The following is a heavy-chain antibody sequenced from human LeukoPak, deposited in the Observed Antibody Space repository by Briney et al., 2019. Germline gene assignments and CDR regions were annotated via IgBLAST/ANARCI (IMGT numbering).Heavy chain of an antibody. CDR3: ARSLYCGGDCFDY. V-gene: IGHV1-69*13. J-gene: IGHJ4*02. D-gene: IGHD2-21*01. Sequence: GASVKVSCKASGGTFSSYAISWVRQAPGQGLDWMGGIIPIFGTANYAQKFQGRVTITADESTSTAYMELSSLRSEDTAVYYCARSLYCGGDCFDYWGQGTLVTVSS. CDR2: IIPIFGTA. CDR1: GGTFSSYA.